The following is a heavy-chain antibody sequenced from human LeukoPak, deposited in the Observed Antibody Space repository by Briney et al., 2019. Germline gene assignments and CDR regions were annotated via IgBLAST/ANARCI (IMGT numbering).Heavy chain of an antibody. D-gene: IGHD1-26*01. V-gene: IGHV4-34*01. CDR2: INHSGST. J-gene: IGHJ3*02. CDR3: ARESYLRAFDI. CDR1: GGSFSGYY. Sequence: SETLSLTCAVYGGSFSGYYWSWIRQPPGKGLEWIGEINHSGSTNYNPSLKSRVTISVDTSENQFSLKLSSVTAADTAVYYCARESYLRAFDIWGQGTMVTVSS.